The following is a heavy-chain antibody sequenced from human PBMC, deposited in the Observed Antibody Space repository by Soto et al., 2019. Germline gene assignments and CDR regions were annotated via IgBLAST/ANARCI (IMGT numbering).Heavy chain of an antibody. Sequence: PSETLSLTCAVYGGSFSGYYWSWIRQPPGKGLEWIGEINHSGSTNYNPSLKSRVTISVDTSKNQFSLKLSSVTAADTAVYYCARGASVGGVIDYWGQGTLVTAPQ. CDR1: GGSFSGYY. J-gene: IGHJ4*02. CDR3: ARGASVGGVIDY. CDR2: INHSGST. D-gene: IGHD3-16*01. V-gene: IGHV4-34*01.